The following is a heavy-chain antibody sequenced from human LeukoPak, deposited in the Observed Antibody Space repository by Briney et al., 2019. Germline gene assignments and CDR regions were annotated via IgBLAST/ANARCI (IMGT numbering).Heavy chain of an antibody. Sequence: SETLSLTCAVYGGSFSGYYWSWIRQPPGKGLEWIGEINHSGSTNYNPSLKSRVTISVDTSKNQFSLKLSSVTAADTAVYYCARMGAIAGASANPDHWGQGTLVTVSS. J-gene: IGHJ4*02. CDR2: INHSGST. V-gene: IGHV4-34*01. CDR1: GGSFSGYY. CDR3: ARMGAIAGASANPDH. D-gene: IGHD4/OR15-4a*01.